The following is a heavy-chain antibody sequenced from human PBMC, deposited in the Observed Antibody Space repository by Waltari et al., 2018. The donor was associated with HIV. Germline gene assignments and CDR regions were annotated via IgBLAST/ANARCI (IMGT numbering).Heavy chain of an antibody. CDR2: NFTPVNT. D-gene: IGHD4-17*01. CDR3: ARGRVRDYGAL. V-gene: IGHV4-31*03. Sequence: QVQLQESGPGLVKPSQTLSLTCTVSGDSVRSSGFYWTWVRQHPGKGVGWIGFNFTPVNTACNPSLPGRVTISVGTSKKQISLKMTSVTVADTAVYYCARGRVRDYGALWGQGTLVTVSS. J-gene: IGHJ4*02. CDR1: GDSVRSSGFY.